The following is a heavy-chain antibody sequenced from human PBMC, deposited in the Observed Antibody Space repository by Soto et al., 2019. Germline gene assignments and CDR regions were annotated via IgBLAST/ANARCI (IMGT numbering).Heavy chain of an antibody. Sequence: QVQLVQSGAEEKKPGASVKVSCKASGYTFTSYAMHWVRQAPGQRREWMGWISGRNGNTKYSQKFQGRVTITRDTSASTAYMELSSLRSQDTAVYYCARVSGWYHLDYWGQGTLVTVSS. CDR1: GYTFTSYA. J-gene: IGHJ4*02. V-gene: IGHV1-3*05. D-gene: IGHD6-19*01. CDR2: ISGRNGNT. CDR3: ARVSGWYHLDY.